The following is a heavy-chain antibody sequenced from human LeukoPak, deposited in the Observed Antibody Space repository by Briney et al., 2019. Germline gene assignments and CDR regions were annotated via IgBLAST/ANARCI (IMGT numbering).Heavy chain of an antibody. CDR2: INSDGSST. V-gene: IGHV3-74*01. CDR1: GFTFSSYW. CDR3: ARAIAVAGTVDYYFDY. D-gene: IGHD6-19*01. J-gene: IGHJ4*02. Sequence: PGGSLRLSCAASGFTFSSYWMHWVRQAPGKGLVWVSRINSDGSSTSYADSVKGRFTISSDNAKNTLYLQMNSLRAEATAVYYCARAIAVAGTVDYYFDYWGQGTLVTVSS.